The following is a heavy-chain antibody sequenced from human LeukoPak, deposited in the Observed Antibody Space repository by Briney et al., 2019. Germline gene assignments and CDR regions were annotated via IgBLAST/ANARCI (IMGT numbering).Heavy chain of an antibody. Sequence: GASVKVSCKASGYTVTDYYMHWVRQAPGQGLEWVGWINPYNGGTSYAQKFQGRVTMTRDTSISTAYMELTSLRSDDTAVYYCARWHYDSSAHIDYWGQGTLVTVSS. D-gene: IGHD3-22*01. V-gene: IGHV1-2*02. CDR1: GYTVTDYY. CDR2: INPYNGGT. CDR3: ARWHYDSSAHIDY. J-gene: IGHJ4*02.